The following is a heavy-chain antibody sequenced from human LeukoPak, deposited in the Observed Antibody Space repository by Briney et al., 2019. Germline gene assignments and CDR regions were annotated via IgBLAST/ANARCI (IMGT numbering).Heavy chain of an antibody. Sequence: SVKVSCKASGGTFSSYAISWVRQAPGQGLEWMGGIIPIFGTANCAQKFQGRVTITADESTSTAYMELSSLRSEDTAVYYCARDHATDDAFDIWGQGTMVTVSS. CDR2: IIPIFGTA. J-gene: IGHJ3*02. CDR3: ARDHATDDAFDI. V-gene: IGHV1-69*13. CDR1: GGTFSSYA.